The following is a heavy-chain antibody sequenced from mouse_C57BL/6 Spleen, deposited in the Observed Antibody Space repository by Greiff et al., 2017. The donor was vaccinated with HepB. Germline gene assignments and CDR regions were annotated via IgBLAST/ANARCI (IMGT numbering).Heavy chain of an antibody. CDR3: ARPTMVTTDYAMDY. Sequence: QVQLKESGAELVRPGTSVKVSCKASGYAFTNYLIEWVKQRPGQGLEWIGVINPGSGGTNYNEKFKGKATLTADKSSSTAYMQLSSLTSEDSAVYFCARPTMVTTDYAMDYWGQGTSVTVSS. V-gene: IGHV1-54*01. D-gene: IGHD2-9*01. J-gene: IGHJ4*01. CDR2: INPGSGGT. CDR1: GYAFTNYL.